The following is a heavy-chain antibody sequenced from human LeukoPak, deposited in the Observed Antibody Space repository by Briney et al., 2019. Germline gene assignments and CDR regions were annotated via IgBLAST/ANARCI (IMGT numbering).Heavy chain of an antibody. Sequence: GGSLSLSCAAPGFTFSSYWLSWVGQAPGKGLEWVPNIKQDGSEKYYVDSVKGRFTISRDNAKNSLYLQMNSLRAEDTAVYYCARGASGSYWTAPHNFDYWGQGTLVTVSS. CDR1: GFTFSSYW. V-gene: IGHV3-7*01. D-gene: IGHD1-26*01. CDR3: ARGASGSYWTAPHNFDY. CDR2: IKQDGSEK. J-gene: IGHJ4*02.